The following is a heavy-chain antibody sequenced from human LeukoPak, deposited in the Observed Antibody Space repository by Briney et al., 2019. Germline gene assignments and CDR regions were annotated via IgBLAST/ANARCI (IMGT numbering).Heavy chain of an antibody. V-gene: IGHV3-30*03. D-gene: IGHD3-3*01. Sequence: GGSLRLSCAASGFTFTHYAMHWVRQTPGKGLEWVTLISSDGSKSIYGDPVKGRFTVSRDNSKNTVHLQMNSLRAEDTAVYYCARGPRIRFLEWLSFGQYNWFDPWGQGTLVTVSS. J-gene: IGHJ5*02. CDR3: ARGPRIRFLEWLSFGQYNWFDP. CDR1: GFTFTHYA. CDR2: ISSDGSKS.